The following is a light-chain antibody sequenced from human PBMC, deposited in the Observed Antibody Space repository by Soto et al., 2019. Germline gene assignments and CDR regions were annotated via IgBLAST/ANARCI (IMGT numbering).Light chain of an antibody. J-gene: IGKJ1*01. CDR2: LGS. Sequence: DIVMTQSPLSLPVTPGEPASISCRSSQSLLHSNGYNYLDWYLQRPGQSPQLLIYLGSNRASGVPDRFSGSGSGTDFTLTISRVEAEDVGVYYCMQALQTPTFGQGTKVDIK. CDR1: QSLLHSNGYNY. CDR3: MQALQTPT. V-gene: IGKV2-28*01.